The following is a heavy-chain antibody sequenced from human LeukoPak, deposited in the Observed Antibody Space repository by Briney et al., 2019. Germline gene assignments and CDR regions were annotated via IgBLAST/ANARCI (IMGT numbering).Heavy chain of an antibody. CDR1: GYTFTFYY. CDR2: INPNSVGT. Sequence: ASVKVSCTASGYTFTFYYIHWVRQAPGQGREWMGWINPNSVGTPYAQKFQARLPLTRHPSISTAYMELSRLRSDDTSLYYCARDYYDIGLVADAFHIWGQGTMVTVSS. CDR3: ARDYYDIGLVADAFHI. V-gene: IGHV1-2*02. D-gene: IGHD3-22*01. J-gene: IGHJ3*02.